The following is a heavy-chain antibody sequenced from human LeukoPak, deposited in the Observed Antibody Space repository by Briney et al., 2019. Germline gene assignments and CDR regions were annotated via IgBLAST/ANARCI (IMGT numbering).Heavy chain of an antibody. J-gene: IGHJ4*02. D-gene: IGHD3-22*01. Sequence: SETLSLTCTVSGGSITSYYWSWIRQPPGKGLEWIGYIYYSGSTNYNPSLKSRVTISVDTSKNQFSLKLSSVTAADTAVYYCARVGVYDSSRRQFDYWGQGTLVTVSS. CDR2: IYYSGST. CDR3: ARVGVYDSSRRQFDY. CDR1: GGSITSYY. V-gene: IGHV4-59*01.